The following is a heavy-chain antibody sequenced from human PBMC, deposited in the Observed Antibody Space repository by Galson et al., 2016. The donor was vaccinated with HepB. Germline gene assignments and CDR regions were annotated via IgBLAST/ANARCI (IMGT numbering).Heavy chain of an antibody. Sequence: SVKVSCKASGGTFSTYAISWVRQAPGQGLEWMGGIIPIYGPANYAQRFQGRLTITADESTTTAYMELSSLRSEDPAMYYCARDSSPSYTIFGVITPRGFDPWGQGTLVTVSS. CDR2: IIPIYGPA. J-gene: IGHJ5*02. D-gene: IGHD3-3*01. V-gene: IGHV1-69*13. CDR1: GGTFSTYA. CDR3: ARDSSPSYTIFGVITPRGFDP.